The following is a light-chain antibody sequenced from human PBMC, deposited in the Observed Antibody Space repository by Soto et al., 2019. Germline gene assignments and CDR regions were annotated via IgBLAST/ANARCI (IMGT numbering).Light chain of an antibody. CDR2: GNT. CDR1: NSNIGAGYD. Sequence: QSVLTQPPSVSGAPGQRVTISCTGSNSNIGAGYDVHWYQQLPGTAPKLLIYGNTNRPSGVPDRFSGSKSGTSASLAITGLQAEDEADYYCQSYDISLSASRVFGGGTKLTVL. V-gene: IGLV1-40*01. CDR3: QSYDISLSASRV. J-gene: IGLJ2*01.